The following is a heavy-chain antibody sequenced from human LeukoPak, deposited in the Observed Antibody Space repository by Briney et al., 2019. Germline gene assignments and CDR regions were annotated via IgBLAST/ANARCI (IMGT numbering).Heavy chain of an antibody. Sequence: ASVKVSCKASGGTFSSYAISWVRQAPGQGLEWMGGIIPIFGTANYAQKFQGGVTITADKSTSTAYMELSSLRSEDTAVYYCARTHCSSTSCFISSYGMDVWGKGTTVTVSS. J-gene: IGHJ6*04. CDR1: GGTFSSYA. CDR2: IIPIFGTA. D-gene: IGHD2-2*01. V-gene: IGHV1-69*06. CDR3: ARTHCSSTSCFISSYGMDV.